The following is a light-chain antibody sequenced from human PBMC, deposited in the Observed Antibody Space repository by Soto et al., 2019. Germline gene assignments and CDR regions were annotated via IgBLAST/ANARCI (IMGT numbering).Light chain of an antibody. CDR1: QSVSNN. Sequence: EIVLTQSLDTLCVSPGERATLSCLASQSVSNNLAWYQQQPGQAPRLLIYGASTTASGIPARFSASGSGTEFTLTISSLQSEDFAVYYCLHYNDWPRWTFGQGTKVDIK. CDR2: GAS. J-gene: IGKJ1*01. CDR3: LHYNDWPRWT. V-gene: IGKV3-15*01.